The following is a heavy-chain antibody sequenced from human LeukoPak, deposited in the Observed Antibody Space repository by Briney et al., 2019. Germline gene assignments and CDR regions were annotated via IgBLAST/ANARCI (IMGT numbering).Heavy chain of an antibody. D-gene: IGHD5-18*01. CDR1: GGSISSYY. CDR3: ARWDTANAFDI. Sequence: SETLSLTCTVSGGSISSYYWSWIRQPAGKGLEWIGRIYTSGSTNYNLSLKSRVTMSVDTSKNQFSLKLGSVTAADTAVYYCARWDTANAFDIWGRGTMVTVSS. V-gene: IGHV4-4*07. J-gene: IGHJ3*02. CDR2: IYTSGST.